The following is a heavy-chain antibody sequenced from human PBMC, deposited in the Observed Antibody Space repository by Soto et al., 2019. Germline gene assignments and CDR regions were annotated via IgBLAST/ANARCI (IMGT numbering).Heavy chain of an antibody. D-gene: IGHD1-7*01. Sequence: GGSLRLSCTASGFTFSNYEMTWVRQAPGKGLEWVSYLSTSGSTMYYADSVKGRFTISRDNAKNSLFLQMNSLRAEDTAVYYCERETSQAGLDVWGQGTTVTVSS. CDR3: ERETSQAGLDV. J-gene: IGHJ6*02. V-gene: IGHV3-48*03. CDR1: GFTFSNYE. CDR2: LSTSGSTM.